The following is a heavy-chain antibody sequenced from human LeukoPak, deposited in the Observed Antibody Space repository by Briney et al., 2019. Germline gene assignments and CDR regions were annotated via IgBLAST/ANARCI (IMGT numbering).Heavy chain of an antibody. V-gene: IGHV4-59*12. J-gene: IGHJ4*02. CDR2: IYGGNT. Sequence: PSETLSLTCTVSGGSISSYSWNWIRQPPGNGLEWIGRIYGGNTNYNPSLMSRVTISFDTSKNHLSLKLSSVTAADTAVYFCARGGYDLNFDYWGQGALVTVSS. D-gene: IGHD5-12*01. CDR3: ARGGYDLNFDY. CDR1: GGSISSYS.